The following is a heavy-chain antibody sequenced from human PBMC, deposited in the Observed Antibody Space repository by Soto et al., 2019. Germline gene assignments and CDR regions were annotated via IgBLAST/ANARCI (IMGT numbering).Heavy chain of an antibody. V-gene: IGHV3-33*01. CDR3: ATEGYGSGSIDS. J-gene: IGHJ4*02. CDR2: IWYDGSNK. CDR1: GFTFSSYG. Sequence: QVQLVESGGGVVQPGRSLRLSCSASGFTFSSYGMHWVRQAPGKGLAWVAVIWYDGSNKYYADSVKGLFTISRDNSKNELYVQMNSLRAEDPAVYYSATEGYGSGSIDSWGQGTLVTVSS. D-gene: IGHD3-10*01.